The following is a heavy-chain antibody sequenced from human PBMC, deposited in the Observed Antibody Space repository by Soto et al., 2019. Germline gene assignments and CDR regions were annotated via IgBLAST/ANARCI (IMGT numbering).Heavy chain of an antibody. CDR1: GFSFDIYA. V-gene: IGHV3-23*01. D-gene: IGHD4-4*01. J-gene: IGHJ3*01. CDR3: AQMATLTTSALDV. Sequence: EAQLLESGGGPVQPGESLRLSCAASGFSFDIYAMAWVRRAPGKGLEWVSAISSSSGATTYYADSVRGRFTIARDNSRNTLYLQMSRLRVDDTAVYYCAQMATLTTSALDVWGQGTMVSVSS. CDR2: ISSSSGATT.